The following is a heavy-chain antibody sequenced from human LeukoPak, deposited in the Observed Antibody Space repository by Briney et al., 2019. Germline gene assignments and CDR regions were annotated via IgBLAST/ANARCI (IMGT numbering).Heavy chain of an antibody. CDR1: GYSISSGSY. CDR2: IFCSGST. J-gene: IGHJ4*02. CDR3: PSLLRFAEPPHY. V-gene: IGHV4-38-2*02. D-gene: IGHD3-10*01. Sequence: PSETLSLTCTVSGYSISSGSYWGCGHQPAGKRLEVIGCIFCSGSTYYDASLKSRVTISLDTSNNQFSLIMSSVTAADTALYFCPSLLRFAEPPHYWGQGTLVTVSS.